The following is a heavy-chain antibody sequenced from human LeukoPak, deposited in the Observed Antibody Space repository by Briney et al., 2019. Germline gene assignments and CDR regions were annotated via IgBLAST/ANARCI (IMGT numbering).Heavy chain of an antibody. J-gene: IGHJ4*02. V-gene: IGHV1-2*02. Sequence: ASVKVSFKASGYSFTDYNMQWLRQAPGQGLGWMGWINPNSGGTNYAQKFQGRVTMTRDTSISTAYMELSRLRSDDTAVYYCARDGHFDNWGQGTLVTVSS. CDR1: GYSFTDYN. CDR3: ARDGHFDN. CDR2: INPNSGGT.